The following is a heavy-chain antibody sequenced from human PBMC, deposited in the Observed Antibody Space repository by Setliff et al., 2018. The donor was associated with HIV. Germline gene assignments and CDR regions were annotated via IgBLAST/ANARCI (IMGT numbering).Heavy chain of an antibody. Sequence: GESLKISCQGSGYRFTNNWINWVRQMPGKGLEWMGRINPSDSDVHYSPAFQRHITISADKSISGAYLQWSSLKASDSATYYCARGQGFVWGSSLDAFDIWGQGTMVTVSS. D-gene: IGHD3-16*01. V-gene: IGHV5-10-1*01. J-gene: IGHJ3*02. CDR1: GYRFTNNW. CDR3: ARGQGFVWGSSLDAFDI. CDR2: INPSDSDV.